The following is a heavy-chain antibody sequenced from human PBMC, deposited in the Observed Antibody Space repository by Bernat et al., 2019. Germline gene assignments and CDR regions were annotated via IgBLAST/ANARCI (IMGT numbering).Heavy chain of an antibody. CDR3: VPGTHYYGSGSLPPTFGY. CDR1: GFTFSSYA. J-gene: IGHJ4*02. V-gene: IGHV3-64D*06. CDR2: ISSNGGST. Sequence: EVQLVESGGGLVQPGGSLRLSCSASGFTFSSYAMHWVRQAPGKGLEYVSAISSNGGSTYYADSVKGRFTISRDNSKNTLYLQMSSLRAEDTAVYYCVPGTHYYGSGSLPPTFGYWGQGTLVTVSS. D-gene: IGHD3-10*01.